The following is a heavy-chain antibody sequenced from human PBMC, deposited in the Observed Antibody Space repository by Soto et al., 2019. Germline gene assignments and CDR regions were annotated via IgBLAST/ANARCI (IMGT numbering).Heavy chain of an antibody. CDR1: GFSVNNND. Sequence: PGGSLRLSCATTGFSVNNNDLRWVRQAPGKGLEWVSLIYSSGSIKYADSVKGRFTISRDNAKNSLFLQMNSLRPEDTALYYCAKDMKWGGMTTIHYFDSWGQGT. J-gene: IGHJ4*02. D-gene: IGHD4-17*01. V-gene: IGHV3-53*05. CDR3: AKDMKWGGMTTIHYFDS. CDR2: IYSSGSI.